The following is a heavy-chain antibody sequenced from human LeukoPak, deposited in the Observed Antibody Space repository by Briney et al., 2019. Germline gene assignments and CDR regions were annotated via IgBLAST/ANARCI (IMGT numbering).Heavy chain of an antibody. CDR2: IYYSGST. Sequence: PSQTLSLTCTVSGASISSGSYYWSWIRQPPGKGLEWIGYIYYSGSTNYNPSLKSRLTISVDTSKNQFSLKLSSVTAADTAVYYCARGILGYSYGYDYWGQGTLVTVSS. D-gene: IGHD5-18*01. CDR3: ARGILGYSYGYDY. J-gene: IGHJ4*02. V-gene: IGHV4-61*01. CDR1: GASISSGSYY.